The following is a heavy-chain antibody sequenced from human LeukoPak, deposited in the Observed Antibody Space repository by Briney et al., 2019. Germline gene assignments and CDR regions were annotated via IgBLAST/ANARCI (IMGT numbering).Heavy chain of an antibody. J-gene: IGHJ4*02. CDR1: GGSISSYY. CDR2: ISYSGST. V-gene: IGHV4-59*12. Sequence: PSETLSLTCTVSGGSISSYYWSWIRQPPGKGLEWIGYISYSGSTDYNPSLKSRVTISLDTSKNQFSLRLSSVTAADTAVYYCARGRVYYYNSSGYPKLDYWGQGTLVTVSS. CDR3: ARGRVYYYNSSGYPKLDY. D-gene: IGHD3-22*01.